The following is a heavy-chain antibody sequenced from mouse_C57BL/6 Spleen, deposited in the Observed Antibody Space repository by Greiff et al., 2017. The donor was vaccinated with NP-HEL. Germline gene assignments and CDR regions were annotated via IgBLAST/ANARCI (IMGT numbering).Heavy chain of an antibody. CDR1: GYAFTNYL. D-gene: IGHD2-2*01. CDR3: ARRYGYDESYYAMDY. J-gene: IGHJ4*01. Sequence: QVQLQQSGAELVRPGTSVKVSCKASGYAFTNYLIEWVKQRPGQGLEWIGVINPGSGGTNYNEKFKGKATLTADKSSSTAYMQLSSLTSEDSAVYFCARRYGYDESYYAMDYWGQGTSVTVSS. CDR2: INPGSGGT. V-gene: IGHV1-54*01.